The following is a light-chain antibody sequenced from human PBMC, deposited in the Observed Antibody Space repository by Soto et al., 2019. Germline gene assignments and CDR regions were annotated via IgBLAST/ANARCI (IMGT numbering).Light chain of an antibody. Sequence: EIVMTQSPLSLPVSPGEQASISCRSSQSLLHSDGYNYLDWYLQKPGQSPQLLVYLGSNRNSGVPDRFSGSGSGTDFTLKISRVEAEDVGVYYCMQALQSPVTFGPGTKVDIK. CDR1: QSLLHSDGYNY. CDR3: MQALQSPVT. V-gene: IGKV2-28*01. J-gene: IGKJ3*01. CDR2: LGS.